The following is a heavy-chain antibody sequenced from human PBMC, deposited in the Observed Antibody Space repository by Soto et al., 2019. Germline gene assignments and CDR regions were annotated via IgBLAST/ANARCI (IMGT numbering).Heavy chain of an antibody. J-gene: IGHJ3*01. D-gene: IGHD2-21*01. Sequence: EVQLVESGGGLVQPGGSLRLSCVASGFSLSSFWMNWVRQAPGKGLEWVANIQPDGSHRQYLDSVKGRFTISRDNVKNSLYLQMDGLGAEDTALYYCARNPHGDFVAGSVWGQGTLVTVSS. CDR3: ARNPHGDFVAGSV. V-gene: IGHV3-7*01. CDR2: IQPDGSHR. CDR1: GFSLSSFW.